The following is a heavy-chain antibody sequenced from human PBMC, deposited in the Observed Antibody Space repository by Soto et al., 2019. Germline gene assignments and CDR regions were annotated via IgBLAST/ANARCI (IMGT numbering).Heavy chain of an antibody. CDR3: ARSVFP. V-gene: IGHV4-59*11. CDR2: IYYSGTT. J-gene: IGHJ5*02. CDR1: GGSISNHY. Sequence: PSETLSLTCTVSGGSISNHYWTWIRQPPGKGLEWIGYIYYSGTTNYNPSLKSLVTISVDTSKNQFSLKLTSVTAADTAVYYCARSVFPWGQGTLVTVSS.